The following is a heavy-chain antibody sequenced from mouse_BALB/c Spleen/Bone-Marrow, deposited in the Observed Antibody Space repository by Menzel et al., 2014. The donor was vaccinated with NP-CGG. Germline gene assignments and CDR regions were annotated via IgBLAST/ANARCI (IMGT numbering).Heavy chain of an antibody. CDR3: TRQRNWDHYAMDY. J-gene: IGHJ4*01. CDR1: GFTFSTYG. Sequence: EVQLQQSGGDLVGPGGSLKLSCAASGFTFSTYGMSWVRQTPNKRLEWVATISSGGGYTYYPDSVKGRFTISRDNANNPLYLQMSSLKSEDTAMYYCTRQRNWDHYAMDYWGQGTSVTVSS. D-gene: IGHD4-1*01. CDR2: ISSGGGYT. V-gene: IGHV5-6*01.